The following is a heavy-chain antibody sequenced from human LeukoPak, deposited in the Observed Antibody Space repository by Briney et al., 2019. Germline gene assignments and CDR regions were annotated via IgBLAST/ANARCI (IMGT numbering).Heavy chain of an antibody. D-gene: IGHD3-9*01. CDR2: IIPIFGTA. Sequence: ASVKVSCKASGGTFSSYAISWVRQAPGQGLEWMGGIIPIFGTASYAQKFQGRVTITADESTSTAYMELSSLRSEDTAVYYRARERRPYYDILTGYYNVDLDYWGQGTLVTVSS. CDR3: ARERRPYYDILTGYYNVDLDY. J-gene: IGHJ4*02. V-gene: IGHV1-69*13. CDR1: GGTFSSYA.